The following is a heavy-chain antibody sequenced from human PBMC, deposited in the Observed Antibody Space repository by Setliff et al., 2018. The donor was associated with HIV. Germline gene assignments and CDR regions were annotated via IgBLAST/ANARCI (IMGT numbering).Heavy chain of an antibody. V-gene: IGHV4-39*01. CDR3: ARDSTMMREGTDP. D-gene: IGHD3-22*01. CDR1: GGSITMNNYY. Sequence: PSETLSLTCIVSGGSITMNNYYWAWIRQVPGRGLEWIGSISYSGATYYNPSLRSRVRISVDTSRNQFSLRLTSVTAADTSVYYCARDSTMMREGTDPWGQGTLVSVSA. CDR2: ISYSGAT. J-gene: IGHJ5*02.